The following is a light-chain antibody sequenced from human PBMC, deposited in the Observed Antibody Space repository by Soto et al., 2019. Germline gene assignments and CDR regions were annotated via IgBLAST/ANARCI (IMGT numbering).Light chain of an antibody. V-gene: IGLV2-14*01. CDR3: TSYTSSSTYV. Sequence: QSVLTQPASVSGSPGQSITISCTGTSSDVGGYNFVSWYQQYPGKAPKLMIYEVSNRPSGVSNRFSGSKSANTASLTISGLQAEDEADYYCTSYTSSSTYVVGTGTKVTVL. CDR1: SSDVGGYNF. CDR2: EVS. J-gene: IGLJ1*01.